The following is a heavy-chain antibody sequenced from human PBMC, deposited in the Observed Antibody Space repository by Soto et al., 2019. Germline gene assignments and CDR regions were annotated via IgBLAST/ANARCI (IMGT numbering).Heavy chain of an antibody. V-gene: IGHV1-69*01. CDR1: GGTFSSYA. D-gene: IGHD2-2*01. J-gene: IGHJ4*02. Sequence: QVQLVQSGAEVKKPGSSVKVSCKASGGTFSSYAISWVRQAPGQGLEWMGGIIPIFGTANYAQKFQDRVTITADESTSTAYMELSSLRSEDTAVYYCARGAAYCSSTSCLYFDYWGQGTLVTVSS. CDR3: ARGAAYCSSTSCLYFDY. CDR2: IIPIFGTA.